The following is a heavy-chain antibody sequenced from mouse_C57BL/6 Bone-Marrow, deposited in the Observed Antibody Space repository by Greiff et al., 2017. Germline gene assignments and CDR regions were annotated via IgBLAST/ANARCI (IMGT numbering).Heavy chain of an antibody. Sequence: VKLQESGPGLVQPSQSLSITCTVSGFSLTSYGVHWVRQSPGKGLEWLGVIWSGGSTDYNAAFISRLSISKDNSKSQVFFKMNSLQADDTAIYYCARNHFAYWGQGTLVTVSA. V-gene: IGHV2-2*01. CDR2: IWSGGST. CDR1: GFSLTSYG. J-gene: IGHJ3*01. CDR3: ARNHFAY.